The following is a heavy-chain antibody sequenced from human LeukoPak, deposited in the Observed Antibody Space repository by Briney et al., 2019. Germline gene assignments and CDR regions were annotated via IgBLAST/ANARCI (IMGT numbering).Heavy chain of an antibody. D-gene: IGHD3-10*01. V-gene: IGHV3-74*01. CDR1: GFTFSNYW. Sequence: GGSLRLSCAASGFTFSNYWMHWVRQAPGKGLVWVSRINSDGSSITYADSVKGRFTISRDNAKNTPYLQMNSLRAEDTAVYYCATALYGSGSYYKAYMDVWGKGTTVTISS. CDR3: ATALYGSGSYYKAYMDV. J-gene: IGHJ6*03. CDR2: INSDGSSI.